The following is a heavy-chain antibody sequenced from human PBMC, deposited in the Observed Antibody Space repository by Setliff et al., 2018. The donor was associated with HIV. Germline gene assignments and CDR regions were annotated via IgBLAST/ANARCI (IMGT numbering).Heavy chain of an antibody. Sequence: ASVKVSCKASGYTFTSYAMNWVRQAPGQGLEWMGWINTHTGNPTYAQDFTGRFVFSFDTSVTTAYLQITGLRTEDTAVYFCARGGTHYDFWSGYRLGYFDLWGRGTLVTVSS. CDR2: INTHTGNP. CDR3: ARGGTHYDFWSGYRLGYFDL. J-gene: IGHJ2*01. V-gene: IGHV7-4-1*02. D-gene: IGHD3-3*01. CDR1: GYTFTSYA.